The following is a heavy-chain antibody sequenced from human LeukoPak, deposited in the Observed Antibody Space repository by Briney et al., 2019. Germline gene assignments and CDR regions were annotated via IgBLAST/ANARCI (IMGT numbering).Heavy chain of an antibody. D-gene: IGHD6-13*01. CDR3: ARHIAAAAGGDFDY. V-gene: IGHV1-18*01. CDR2: ISPYNGKT. J-gene: IGHJ4*02. Sequence: ASVTVSCKASGYIFSNFFSSYGITWVRQAPGQGLEWMGWISPYNGKTKFAQKFQGIVTMTTETSTSTAYMELRRLRSDDTAVYYCARHIAAAAGGDFDYWGQGTLVTVSS. CDR1: GYIFSNFFSSYG.